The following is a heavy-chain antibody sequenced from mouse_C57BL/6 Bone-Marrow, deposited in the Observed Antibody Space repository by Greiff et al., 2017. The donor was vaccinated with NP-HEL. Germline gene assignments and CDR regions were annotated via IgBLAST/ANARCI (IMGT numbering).Heavy chain of an antibody. CDR2: ISNGGGST. Sequence: EVMLVESGGGLVQPGGSLKPSCAASGFTFSDYYMYWVRQTPEKRLEWVAYISNGGGSTYYPDTVKGRFTISRDNAKNTLYLQMSRLKSEDTAMYYCASLEGSRAYWGQGTLVTVSA. CDR1: GFTFSDYY. D-gene: IGHD3-3*01. J-gene: IGHJ3*01. CDR3: ASLEGSRAY. V-gene: IGHV5-12*01.